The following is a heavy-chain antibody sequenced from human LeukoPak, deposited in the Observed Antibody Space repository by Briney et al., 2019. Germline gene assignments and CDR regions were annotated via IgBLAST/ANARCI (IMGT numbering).Heavy chain of an antibody. CDR1: GYTFTSYG. CDR3: ARGYDQLLLVAFDI. Sequence: ASVKVSCKASGYTFTSYGISWVRQAPGQGLEWMGWISAYNGNTNYAQKRQGRVTMTTDTSTSTAYMELRSLRSDDTAVYYCARGYDQLLLVAFDIWGQGTMVTVSS. CDR2: ISAYNGNT. D-gene: IGHD2-2*01. J-gene: IGHJ3*02. V-gene: IGHV1-18*04.